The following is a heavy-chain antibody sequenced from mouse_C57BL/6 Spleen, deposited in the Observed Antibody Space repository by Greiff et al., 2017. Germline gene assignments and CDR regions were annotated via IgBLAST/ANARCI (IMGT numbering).Heavy chain of an antibody. CDR2: IYPGDGDT. D-gene: IGHD4-1*01. CDR3: ARGDWDVYFDV. J-gene: IGHJ1*03. V-gene: IGHV1-80*01. CDR1: GYAFSSYW. Sequence: QVQLQQSGAELVKPGASVKISCKASGYAFSSYWMNWVKQRPGKGLEWIGQIYPGDGDTNYNGKFKGKATLTAAKSSSTAYMQLSSLTSEDSAVYFCARGDWDVYFDVWGTGTTVTVSS.